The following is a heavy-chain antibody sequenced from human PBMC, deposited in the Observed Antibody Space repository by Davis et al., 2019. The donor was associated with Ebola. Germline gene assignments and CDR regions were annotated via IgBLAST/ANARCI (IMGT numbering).Heavy chain of an antibody. V-gene: IGHV3-11*01. Sequence: GESLKISCAASGFTFSDYYMSWIRQAPGKGLEWVSYISSSGSTIYYADSVKGRFTISRDNAKNSLYLQMNSLRAEDTAVYYCAREGFPIAPWAFDIWGQGTMATVSS. CDR2: ISSSGSTI. CDR1: GFTFSDYY. J-gene: IGHJ3*02. CDR3: AREGFPIAPWAFDI. D-gene: IGHD3-10*01.